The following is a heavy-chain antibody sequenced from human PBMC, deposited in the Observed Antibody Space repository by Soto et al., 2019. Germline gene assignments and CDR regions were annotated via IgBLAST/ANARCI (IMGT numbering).Heavy chain of an antibody. V-gene: IGHV4-61*01. CDR2: IYNNETF. J-gene: IGHJ4*02. Sequence: PSETLSLTCSVSGASVSSGSFYWSWIRQPPGKGLEWIGFIYNNETFNYNPSLKSRVTLSVDTSKHQFSLKLGSVTAADTAVYYCARVPLRYSSSHNFDSWGQGALVTVS. D-gene: IGHD6-19*01. CDR1: GASVSSGSFY. CDR3: ARVPLRYSSSHNFDS.